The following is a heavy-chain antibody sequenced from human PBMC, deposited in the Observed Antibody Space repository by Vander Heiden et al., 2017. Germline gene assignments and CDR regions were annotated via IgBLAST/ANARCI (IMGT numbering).Heavy chain of an antibody. Sequence: QVQLVQSGAEVKKPGASVKVSCKASGYTFTSYYIHWVRQAPGQGFEWMGIINSGGGSKGYAQKFQGRVTMTRDTSTTTVYMELSSLGSEDTAVYYCARDYNSGLGYYYGIDVWGQGTTVTVSS. CDR2: INSGGGSK. CDR1: GYTFTSYY. V-gene: IGHV1-46*01. J-gene: IGHJ6*02. D-gene: IGHD3-10*01. CDR3: ARDYNSGLGYYYGIDV.